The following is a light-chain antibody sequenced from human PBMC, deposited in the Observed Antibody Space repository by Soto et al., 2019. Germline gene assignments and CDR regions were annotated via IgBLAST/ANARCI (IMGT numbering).Light chain of an antibody. CDR1: QTVSSSS. J-gene: IGKJ1*01. V-gene: IGKV3-20*01. CDR2: GAS. Sequence: EIVLTQSPGTLSLSPGERATLSCRASQTVSSSSLAWYQQKPGQAPRLLIYGASRRPTGIPARFSGSGSGTDFTLTISRLEPEDFAVYYCQQYGSSPWTFGQGTKVDIK. CDR3: QQYGSSPWT.